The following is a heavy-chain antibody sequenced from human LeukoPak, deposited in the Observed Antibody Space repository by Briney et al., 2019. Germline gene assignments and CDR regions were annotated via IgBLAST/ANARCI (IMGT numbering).Heavy chain of an antibody. CDR2: INPSGGST. J-gene: IGHJ3*02. V-gene: IGHV1-46*01. D-gene: IGHD2-2*01. Sequence: ASVKVSCKASGGTFSSYAISWVRQAPGQGLEWMGIINPSGGSTSYAQKFQGRVTMTRDTSTSTVYMELSSLRSEDTAVYYCARGYCSSTSCDAFDIWGQGTMVTVSS. CDR3: ARGYCSSTSCDAFDI. CDR1: GGTFSSYA.